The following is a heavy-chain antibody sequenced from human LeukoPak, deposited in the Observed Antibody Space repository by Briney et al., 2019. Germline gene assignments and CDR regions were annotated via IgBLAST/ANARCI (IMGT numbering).Heavy chain of an antibody. CDR3: AKGITVVIDY. Sequence: PGGSLGLSCAASGFTFSSYGMHWVRQAPGKGLEWVAVISYDGSNKYYADSVKGRFTISRDNSKNTLYLQMNSLRAEDTAVYYCAKGITVVIDYWGQGTLVTVSS. D-gene: IGHD4-23*01. CDR1: GFTFSSYG. V-gene: IGHV3-30*18. J-gene: IGHJ4*02. CDR2: ISYDGSNK.